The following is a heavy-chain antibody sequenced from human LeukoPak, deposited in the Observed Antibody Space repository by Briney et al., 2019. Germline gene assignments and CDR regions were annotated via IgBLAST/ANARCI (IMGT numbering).Heavy chain of an antibody. J-gene: IGHJ3*02. CDR1: GYTFTGYY. CDR2: INPNSGGT. D-gene: IGHD3-16*02. V-gene: IGHV1-2*04. CDR3: ARAVMITFGGVIVIGAFDI. Sequence: ASVKVSCKASGYTFTGYYMHWVRQAPGQGLEWMGWINPNSGGTNYAQKFQGWVTMTRDTSISTAYMELSRLRSDDTAVYYCARAVMITFGGVIVIGAFDIWGQGTMVTVSS.